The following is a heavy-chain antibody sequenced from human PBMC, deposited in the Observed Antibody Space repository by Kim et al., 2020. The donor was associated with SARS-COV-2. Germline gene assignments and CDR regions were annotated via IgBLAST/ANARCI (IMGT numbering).Heavy chain of an antibody. V-gene: IGHV3-7*01. D-gene: IGHD2-2*02. J-gene: IGHJ6*02. CDR3: ARRPYRYGMDV. Sequence: YYVDSVKGRFTISTDYAKISLYLQMNSLRAEDTAVYYCARRPYRYGMDVWGQGTTVTVSS.